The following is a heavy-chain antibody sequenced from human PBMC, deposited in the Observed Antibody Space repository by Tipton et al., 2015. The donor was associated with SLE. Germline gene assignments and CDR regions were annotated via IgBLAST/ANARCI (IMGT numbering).Heavy chain of an antibody. CDR1: GGSFSGYY. Sequence: TLSLTCTVSGGSFSGYYWSWIRQPPGKGLEWIGEIHHRGTTNYNPSLKSRVTISVDTSKNQFSLKLSSVTAADTAVYYCARGTRFLEWLLPFYMDVWGKGTTVTVSS. V-gene: IGHV4-34*01. CDR2: IHHRGTT. D-gene: IGHD3-3*01. J-gene: IGHJ6*03. CDR3: ARGTRFLEWLLPFYMDV.